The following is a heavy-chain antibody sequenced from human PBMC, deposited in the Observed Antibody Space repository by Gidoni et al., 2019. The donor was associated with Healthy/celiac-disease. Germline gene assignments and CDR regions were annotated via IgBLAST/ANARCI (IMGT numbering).Heavy chain of an antibody. D-gene: IGHD2-21*02. J-gene: IGHJ4*02. CDR2: IKSKTDGGTT. CDR1: GFTFSNAW. CDR3: TTDGCGGDCYPDY. Sequence: ASGFTFSNAWMSWVRQAPGKGLEWVGRIKSKTDGGTTDYAAPVKDRFTIARDNSKNTLYLQMNSLKTEDTAVYYCTTDGCGGDCYPDYWGQGTLVTVAS. V-gene: IGHV3-15*01.